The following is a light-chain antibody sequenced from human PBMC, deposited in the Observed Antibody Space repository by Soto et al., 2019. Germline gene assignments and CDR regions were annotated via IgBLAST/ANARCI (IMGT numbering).Light chain of an antibody. CDR3: FLSYSGTNWV. CDR2: DAS. CDR1: TGDVTSAHY. V-gene: IGLV7-46*01. Sequence: QAVVTQEPSLTVSPGGTVTLTCGSSTGDVTSAHYPSWLQQRPGHAPKTLIYDASNKHSWTPARFSGSLLGGKAALTLSGAQPEDEADYYCFLSYSGTNWVFGGGTKVTVL. J-gene: IGLJ3*02.